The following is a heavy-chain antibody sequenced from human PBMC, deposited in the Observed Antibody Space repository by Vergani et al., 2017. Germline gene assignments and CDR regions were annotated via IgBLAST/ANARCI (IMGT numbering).Heavy chain of an antibody. V-gene: IGHV5-51*01. D-gene: IGHD5-18*01. CDR3: ARPGPAVDTAMATSDYYYGMDV. CDR2: IYPGDSDT. CDR1: GYTFTSYW. J-gene: IGHJ6*02. Sequence: EVQLVQSGAEVKKPEESLKISCKGSGYTFTSYWIGWVRQMPGKGLEWMGIIYPGDSDTRYSPSFQGQGTISADKSISTAYQQWSSLKASDTAMYYCARPGPAVDTAMATSDYYYGMDVWGQGTTVTVSS.